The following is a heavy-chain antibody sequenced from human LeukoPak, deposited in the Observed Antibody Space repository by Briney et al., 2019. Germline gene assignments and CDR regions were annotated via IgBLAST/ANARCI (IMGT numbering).Heavy chain of an antibody. CDR2: INPNSGGT. V-gene: IGHV1-2*06. J-gene: IGHJ4*02. CDR3: ARGSLDYGDYTVFDY. D-gene: IGHD4-17*01. Sequence: ASVKVSCKASGYTFTGYYMHWVRQAPGQGLEWMGRINPNSGGTNYAKKFQGRVTMTRDTSISTAYMELSRLRSDDTAVYYCARGSLDYGDYTVFDYWGQGTLVTVSS. CDR1: GYTFTGYY.